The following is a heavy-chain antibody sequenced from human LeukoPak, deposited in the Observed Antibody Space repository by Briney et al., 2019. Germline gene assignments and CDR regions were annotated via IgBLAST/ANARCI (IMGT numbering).Heavy chain of an antibody. CDR2: ISGSGGST. V-gene: IGHV3-23*01. CDR1: GFTFSSHG. Sequence: GGTLRLSCAASGFTFSSHGMSWVRQAPGKGLEWVSAISGSGGSTYYADSVKGRFTISRDNAKNSLYLQMNSLRAEDTAVYYCARALYCSGGSCYSDYYYYYMDVWGKGTTVTISS. D-gene: IGHD2-15*01. CDR3: ARALYCSGGSCYSDYYYYYMDV. J-gene: IGHJ6*03.